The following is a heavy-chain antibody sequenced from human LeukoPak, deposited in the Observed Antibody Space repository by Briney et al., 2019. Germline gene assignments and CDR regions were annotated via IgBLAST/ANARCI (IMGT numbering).Heavy chain of an antibody. CDR2: IWYDGSNK. D-gene: IGHD4-17*01. V-gene: IGHV3-33*06. J-gene: IGHJ2*01. Sequence: GRSLRLSCAASGFTFSSYGMHWVRQAPRKGLEWVAVIWYDGSNKYYADSVKGRFTISRDNSKNTLYLQMNSLRAEDTAVYYCAKSQGDYGGYWYFDLWGRGTLVTVSS. CDR1: GFTFSSYG. CDR3: AKSQGDYGGYWYFDL.